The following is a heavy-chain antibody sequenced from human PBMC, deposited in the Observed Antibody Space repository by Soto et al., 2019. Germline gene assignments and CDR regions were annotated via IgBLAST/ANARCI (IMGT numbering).Heavy chain of an antibody. D-gene: IGHD2-2*01. V-gene: IGHV1-2*02. CDR2: INPNSGDK. CDR1: GYTFTGYY. Sequence: QGHLVQSGAEVKRPGASVKVSCKASGYTFTGYYMHWVRQVPGQGLEWMGWINPNSGDKDYAQKFQGRVTLTRDKSISTAYMELSSQKSDDTAVYYCARVGYCSDTRCYYGQDYYFFYGMDVWGQGTTVTVS. J-gene: IGHJ6*02. CDR3: ARVGYCSDTRCYYGQDYYFFYGMDV.